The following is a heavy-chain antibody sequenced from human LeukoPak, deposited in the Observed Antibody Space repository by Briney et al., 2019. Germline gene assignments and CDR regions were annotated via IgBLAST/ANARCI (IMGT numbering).Heavy chain of an antibody. CDR3: ARYSYCGGDCYDAFDI. CDR2: IYTSGST. Sequence: SETLSLTCTVSGGSISSGSYYWSWIRQPAGKGLEWIGRIYTSGSTNYNPSLKSRVTMSVDTSKNQFSLKLSSVTAADTAVYYCARYSYCGGDCYDAFDIWGQGTMVTVSS. J-gene: IGHJ3*02. V-gene: IGHV4-61*02. CDR1: GGSISSGSYY. D-gene: IGHD2-21*02.